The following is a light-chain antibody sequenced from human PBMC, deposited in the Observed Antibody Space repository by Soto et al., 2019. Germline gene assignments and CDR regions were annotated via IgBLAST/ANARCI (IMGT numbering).Light chain of an antibody. CDR3: SSYTNTSTLV. CDR1: SSDVGAYNL. CDR2: DVS. Sequence: QSALTQPASVSGSPGPSITISCTGTSSDVGAYNLVSWYQQHPGRAPKLFIFDVSDRPSGVSDRFSGSKSGNTASLTISGLPAEDEASYYCSSYTNTSTLVFGGGTKLTVL. V-gene: IGLV2-14*02. J-gene: IGLJ3*02.